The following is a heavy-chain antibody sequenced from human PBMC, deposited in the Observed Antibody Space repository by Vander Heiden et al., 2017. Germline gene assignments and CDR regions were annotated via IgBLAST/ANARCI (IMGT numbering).Heavy chain of an antibody. Sequence: EVQLVESGGGLVKPGGSLRLSGAASGFTFSNAGMSWVRQAPGKGLEWVGRIKSKTDGGTTDYAAPVKGRFTISRDDSKNTLYLQMNSLKTEDTAVYYCTMGSVLWFGELSFDYWGQGTLVTVSS. V-gene: IGHV3-15*01. CDR3: TMGSVLWFGELSFDY. D-gene: IGHD3-10*01. J-gene: IGHJ4*02. CDR1: GFTFSNAG. CDR2: IKSKTDGGTT.